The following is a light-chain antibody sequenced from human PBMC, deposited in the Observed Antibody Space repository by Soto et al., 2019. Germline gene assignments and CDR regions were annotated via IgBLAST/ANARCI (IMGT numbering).Light chain of an antibody. CDR1: QSVSSN. CDR2: GAS. Sequence: EIVMTQSPATLSVSQGERATLSCRASQSVSSNLAWYQQKPGQAPRLLIYGASTRATGIPARFSGSGSGTEFTLTISSLQSEDFAVYYCQQRSKWRTFGQGTKVDIK. V-gene: IGKV3-15*01. J-gene: IGKJ1*01. CDR3: QQRSKWRT.